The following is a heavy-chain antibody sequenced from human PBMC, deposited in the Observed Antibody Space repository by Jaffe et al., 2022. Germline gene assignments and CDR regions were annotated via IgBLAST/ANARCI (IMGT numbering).Heavy chain of an antibody. CDR1: GGTFSSYA. J-gene: IGHJ6*03. CDR2: IIPIFGTA. V-gene: IGHV1-69*01. Sequence: QVQLVQSGAEVKKPGSSVKVSCKASGGTFSSYAISWVRQAPGQGLEWMGGIIPIFGTANYAQKFQGRVTITADESTSTAYMELSSLRSEDTAVYYCARLGGSSRMLYYYYYMDVWGKGTTVTVSS. CDR3: ARLGGSSRMLYYYYYMDV. D-gene: IGHD3-16*01.